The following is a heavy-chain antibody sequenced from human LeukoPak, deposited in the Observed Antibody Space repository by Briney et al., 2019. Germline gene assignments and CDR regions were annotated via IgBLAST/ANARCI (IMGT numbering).Heavy chain of an antibody. V-gene: IGHV3-7*01. CDR1: GFTFSNYW. D-gene: IGHD5-12*01. CDR3: ARDPGSGYEEHFDY. CDR2: IKHDGSEK. Sequence: GGSLRLSCAASGFTFSNYWMSWVRQAPGKGLEWVANIKHDGSEKFYVDSVKGRFTISRDNAKNSLYLQMNSLRAEDTAVYYCARDPGSGYEEHFDYWGQGTLVTVSS. J-gene: IGHJ4*02.